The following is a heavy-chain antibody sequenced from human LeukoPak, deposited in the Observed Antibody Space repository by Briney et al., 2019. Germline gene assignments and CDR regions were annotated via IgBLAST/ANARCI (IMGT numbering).Heavy chain of an antibody. J-gene: IGHJ4*02. CDR2: LRSSGDTI. V-gene: IGHV3-48*02. CDR1: GFTFSGYS. D-gene: IGHD3-22*01. CDR3: ARGYNDNSVFDY. Sequence: GGSLRLSCAASGFTFSGYSMNWVRQAPGKGLEWVAYLRSSGDTIYYADSVKGRFTISRDIAKNSLYLQMSSLRDEDTAVYYCARGYNDNSVFDYWGQGTLVTVSS.